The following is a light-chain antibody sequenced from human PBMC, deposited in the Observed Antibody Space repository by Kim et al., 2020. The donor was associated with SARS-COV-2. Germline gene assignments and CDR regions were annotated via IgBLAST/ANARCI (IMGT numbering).Light chain of an antibody. CDR2: GAS. Sequence: ISPGERVTLSCRASQSVGTDLSWYQQKPDQAPRLLLYGASTRATGMSARFSGSGSGTEFTLTISSMQSEDFAVYYCQQYKKWPLTFGGGTKVDIK. J-gene: IGKJ4*01. CDR3: QQYKKWPLT. V-gene: IGKV3-15*01. CDR1: QSVGTD.